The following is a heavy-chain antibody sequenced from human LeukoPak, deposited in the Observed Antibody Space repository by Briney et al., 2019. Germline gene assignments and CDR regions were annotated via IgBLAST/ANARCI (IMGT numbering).Heavy chain of an antibody. CDR1: GGTFSSYA. CDR3: SASAPTFSYY. V-gene: IGHV1-2*02. Sequence: ASVMVSCKASGGTFSSYAISWVRQAPGQGLEWMGWINPNSGGTNYAQKFQGRVTMTRDTSISTAYMELSRLRYDDTAVYYWSASAPTFSYY. J-gene: IGHJ6*01. CDR2: INPNSGGT. D-gene: IGHD3-3*01.